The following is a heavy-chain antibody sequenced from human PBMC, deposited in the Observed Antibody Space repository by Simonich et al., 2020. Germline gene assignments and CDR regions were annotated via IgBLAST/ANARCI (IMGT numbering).Heavy chain of an antibody. Sequence: QVQLQESCPGLVNPSETLSLTCTVSGCSIRSYYWSWIRQPPGEGLEWIGYIYYSRSTNYNPALNSRVTISVNTAKNQFSLKLSSVTAADTAVYYCARGGLYFDYWGQGTLVTVSS. J-gene: IGHJ4*02. CDR3: ARGGLYFDY. CDR1: GCSIRSYY. V-gene: IGHV4-59*01. CDR2: IYYSRST. D-gene: IGHD2-15*01.